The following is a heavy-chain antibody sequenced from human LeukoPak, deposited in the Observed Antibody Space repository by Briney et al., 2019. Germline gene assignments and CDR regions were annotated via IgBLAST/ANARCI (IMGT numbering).Heavy chain of an antibody. D-gene: IGHD7-27*01. Sequence: SETLSLTCAVSGFSISSGYYWGWIRQPPGKGLEWIGSIYHSGSTYYNPSPKSRVTISVDTSKNQFSLKLSSVIAADTAVYYCARHSTWASGYWGQGTLVTVSS. CDR2: IYHSGST. CDR3: ARHSTWASGY. V-gene: IGHV4-38-2*01. CDR1: GFSISSGYY. J-gene: IGHJ4*02.